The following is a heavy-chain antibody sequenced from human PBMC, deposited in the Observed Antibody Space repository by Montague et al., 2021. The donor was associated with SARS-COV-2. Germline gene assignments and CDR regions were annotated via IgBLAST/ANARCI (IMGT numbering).Heavy chain of an antibody. V-gene: IGHV4-34*01. D-gene: IGHD3-22*01. J-gene: IGHJ5*02. CDR2: INHSGST. CDR3: ARRQAEVITKFFGWREDGNWFDP. Sequence: SESLSLICAVYGGSFSGYYWSWIRQPPGKGLEWIGEINHSGSTNYNPSLKSRVTISVDTSKNQFSLKLSSVTAADTAVYYCARRQAEVITKFFGWREDGNWFDPWGQGTLVTVSS. CDR1: GGSFSGYY.